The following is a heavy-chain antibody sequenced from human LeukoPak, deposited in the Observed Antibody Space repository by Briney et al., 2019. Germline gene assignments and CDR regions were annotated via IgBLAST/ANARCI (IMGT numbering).Heavy chain of an antibody. J-gene: IGHJ5*02. CDR3: ARDPRLNWFDP. Sequence: SETLSLTCAVSGYSISSGYYWGWIRPPPGKGLDWIGSIYHSGSTYYNPSLKSRVTISVDTSKNQFSLKLSSMTAADTAVYYFARDPRLNWFDPWGQGTLVTVSS. CDR2: IYHSGST. V-gene: IGHV4-38-2*02. CDR1: GYSISSGYY.